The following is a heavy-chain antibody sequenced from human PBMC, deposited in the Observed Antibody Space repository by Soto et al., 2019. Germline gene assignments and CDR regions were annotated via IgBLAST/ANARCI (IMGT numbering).Heavy chain of an antibody. D-gene: IGHD3-22*01. CDR1: GYSFAGYW. J-gene: IGHJ4*02. CDR2: IGPSDSQT. CDR3: ARQIYDSDTGPNFQYYFDS. V-gene: IGHV5-10-1*01. Sequence: GGSLKISCKGSGYSFAGYWITWVRQKPGKGLEWMGRIGPSDSQTYYSPSFRGHVTISVTKSITTVFLQWSSLRASDTAMYYCARQIYDSDTGPNFQYYFDSWGQGTPVTVSS.